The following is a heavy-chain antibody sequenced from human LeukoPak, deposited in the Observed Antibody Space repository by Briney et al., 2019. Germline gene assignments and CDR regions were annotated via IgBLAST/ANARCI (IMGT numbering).Heavy chain of an antibody. J-gene: IGHJ1*01. Sequence: GGSLRLSCAASGFTFSSYGMHWVRQAPGKGLEWVAFIRYDGSNKYYADSVKGRFTISRDNSKNTLYLQMNSLRAEDTAVYYCAKDRKQLVQYFQHWGQGTLVTVSS. D-gene: IGHD6-6*01. CDR1: GFTFSSYG. CDR3: AKDRKQLVQYFQH. V-gene: IGHV3-30*02. CDR2: IRYDGSNK.